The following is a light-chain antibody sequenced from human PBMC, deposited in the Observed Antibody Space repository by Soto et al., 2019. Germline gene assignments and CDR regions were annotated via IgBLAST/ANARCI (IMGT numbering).Light chain of an antibody. Sequence: EIVLTQSPGTLSLSPGERATLSCRASHSVSSSYLAWYQQKPGQAPRLLIYGASRRATGIPDRFSGSGSGTDFTLTISRLEPEDFAGYYCQQYGSSPRITFGQGTRLEIK. CDR1: HSVSSSY. CDR3: QQYGSSPRIT. CDR2: GAS. J-gene: IGKJ5*01. V-gene: IGKV3-20*01.